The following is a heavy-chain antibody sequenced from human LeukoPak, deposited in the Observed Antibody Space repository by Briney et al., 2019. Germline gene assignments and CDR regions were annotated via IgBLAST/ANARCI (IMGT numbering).Heavy chain of an antibody. J-gene: IGHJ4*02. V-gene: IGHV4-59*01. CDR3: ARVRPAVAGTHYFDY. D-gene: IGHD6-19*01. CDR2: IHYSGST. Sequence: SETLSLTCTVSGGSISSYYWSWIRQPPGKVLEWIGYIHYSGSTNYNPSLKSRVTISVDTSKNQFSLKLSSVTAADTAVYYCARVRPAVAGTHYFDYWGQGTLVTVSS. CDR1: GGSISSYY.